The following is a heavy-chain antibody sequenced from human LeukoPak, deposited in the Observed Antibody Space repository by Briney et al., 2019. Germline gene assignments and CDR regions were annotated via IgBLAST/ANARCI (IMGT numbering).Heavy chain of an antibody. J-gene: IGHJ4*02. V-gene: IGHV3-48*01. Sequence: GGSLRLSCAASGFTFSSYGLNWVRQAPGTGLEWVSYISYTGSTITYADSVKGRFTISRDNAKNSLYLQMNSLRGDDTAVYYCARDPHFDYWGQGTLVTVSS. CDR3: ARDPHFDY. CDR1: GFTFSSYG. CDR2: ISYTGSTI.